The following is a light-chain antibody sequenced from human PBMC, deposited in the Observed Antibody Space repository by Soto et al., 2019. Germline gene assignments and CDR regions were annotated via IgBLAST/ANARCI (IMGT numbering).Light chain of an antibody. J-gene: IGLJ2*01. CDR2: DVG. Sequence: QSALTQPRSVSGSPGQPVTISCTGTSSDVGYYNYVSWYQQHPGKVPKLMIYDVGKRPSGVPDRFSGSKSGNTASLTISGLQAEDEADYCCCSYAGSYEVFGGGTKLTVL. CDR1: SSDVGYYNY. CDR3: CSYAGSYEV. V-gene: IGLV2-11*01.